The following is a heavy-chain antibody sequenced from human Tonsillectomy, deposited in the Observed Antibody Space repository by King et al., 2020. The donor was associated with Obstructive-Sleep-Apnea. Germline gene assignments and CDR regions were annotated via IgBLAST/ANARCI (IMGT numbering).Heavy chain of an antibody. CDR2: ISNRGTTI. D-gene: IGHD1-26*01. CDR1: GFTFSDYY. Sequence: VQLVESGGGLVKPGGSLRLSCAASGFTFSDYYMSWIRQAPGRGLEWVAYISNRGTTIYYAESVKGRFTISRDNAKNSLFLQMNSLRAEDTALYYCARDKSTAIFDQWGQGAPVTVSS. CDR3: ARDKSTAIFDQ. J-gene: IGHJ4*02. V-gene: IGHV3-11*01.